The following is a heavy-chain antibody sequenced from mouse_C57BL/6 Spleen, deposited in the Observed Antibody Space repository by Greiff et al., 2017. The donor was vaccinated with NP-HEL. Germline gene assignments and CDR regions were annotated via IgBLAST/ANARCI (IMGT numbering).Heavy chain of an antibody. CDR3: AREGPVYYGNYEWYFDV. Sequence: EVKLLESGPGLVKPSQSLSLTCSVTGYSITSGYYWNWIRQFPGNKLEWMGYISYDGSNNYNPSLKNRISITRDTSKNQFFLKLNSVTTEDTATYYCAREGPVYYGNYEWYFDVWGTGTTVTVSS. V-gene: IGHV3-6*01. CDR2: ISYDGSN. D-gene: IGHD2-1*01. J-gene: IGHJ1*03. CDR1: GYSITSGYY.